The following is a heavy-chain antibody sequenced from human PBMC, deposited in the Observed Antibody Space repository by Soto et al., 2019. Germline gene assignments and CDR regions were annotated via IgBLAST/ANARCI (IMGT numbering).Heavy chain of an antibody. V-gene: IGHV4-4*07. CDR2: VSTNGAT. CDR1: DDFMSSYY. Sequence: SETRSRPGPVSDDFMSSYYWSWIRQPAGKGLEWIGRVSTNGATNYDPSLESRVTMSVDTSKNQFSLKLTSVTAADTALYFCARADYEILTGSYAMDVWGQGTTVTVSS. J-gene: IGHJ6*02. CDR3: ARADYEILTGSYAMDV. D-gene: IGHD3-9*01.